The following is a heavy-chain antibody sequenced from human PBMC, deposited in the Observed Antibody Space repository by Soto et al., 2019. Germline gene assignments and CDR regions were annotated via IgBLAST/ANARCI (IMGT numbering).Heavy chain of an antibody. Sequence: SGPNAGEPTQTLTLTCSFSGFSLTTGGVGVGWIRQPPGSSPEWLAVIYWNDDRRRSPSLEHRLTITKDTSKNQVILTMTNVDPVDTATYYCIYRRASWDYHGLDVWGQGTPVTVSS. CDR2: IYWNDDR. CDR3: IYRRASWDYHGLDV. D-gene: IGHD2-21*01. J-gene: IGHJ6*02. CDR1: GFSLTTGGVG. V-gene: IGHV2-5*01.